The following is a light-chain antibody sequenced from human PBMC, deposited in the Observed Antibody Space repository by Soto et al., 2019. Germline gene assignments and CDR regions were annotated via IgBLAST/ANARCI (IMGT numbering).Light chain of an antibody. CDR2: QDS. CDR1: KLGDKY. J-gene: IGLJ1*01. Sequence: SYELTQPPSVSVSPGQTASITCSGDKLGDKYACWYQQKPGQSPVLVIYQDSKRPSGIPERFSGSNSGNTATLTISGTQAMDEADYYCQAWDSSTLYVFGTGTKRTVL. V-gene: IGLV3-1*01. CDR3: QAWDSSTLYV.